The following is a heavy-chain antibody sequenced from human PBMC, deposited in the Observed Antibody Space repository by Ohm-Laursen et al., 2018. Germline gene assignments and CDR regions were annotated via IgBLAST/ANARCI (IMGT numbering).Heavy chain of an antibody. V-gene: IGHV3-23*01. CDR1: GFTFSSYG. CDR2: IGGGGGGT. Sequence: SLRLSCAASGFTFSSYGMTWVRLAPGKGLEWVSSIGGGGGGTFHADSVKGRFTISRDNSKNTLYLQMNSLRVEDTAVYYCASQRGRYWGQGTLVAVSS. J-gene: IGHJ4*02. CDR3: ASQRGRY. D-gene: IGHD2-2*01.